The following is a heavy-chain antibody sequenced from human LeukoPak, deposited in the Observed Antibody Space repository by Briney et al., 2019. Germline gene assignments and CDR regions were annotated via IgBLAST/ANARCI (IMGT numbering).Heavy chain of an antibody. CDR2: ISSSSSYI. CDR3: EALKGGSWTFDY. Sequence: PGGSLRLSCAASEFTFSSYSMNWVRQAPGKGLEWVSSISSSSSYIYYADSVKGRFTISRDNAKNSLYLQMNSLRAEDTAVYYCEALKGGSWTFDYWGQGTLVTVSS. V-gene: IGHV3-21*01. D-gene: IGHD6-13*01. CDR1: EFTFSSYS. J-gene: IGHJ4*02.